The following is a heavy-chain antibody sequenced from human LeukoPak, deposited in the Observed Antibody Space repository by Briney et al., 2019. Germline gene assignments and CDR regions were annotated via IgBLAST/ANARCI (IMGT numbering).Heavy chain of an antibody. CDR1: GFTFSNYL. Sequence: PVESLRLSCAASGFTFSNYLMSWVRQAPGKGLEWVANIKQDGSEKYYVDSVEGRFTISRDNAKSSLYLQMNSLRAEDTAVYYCYGQSYLFDYWGQGTLVTVSS. D-gene: IGHD4-17*01. CDR2: IKQDGSEK. J-gene: IGHJ4*02. V-gene: IGHV3-7*01. CDR3: YGQSYLFDY.